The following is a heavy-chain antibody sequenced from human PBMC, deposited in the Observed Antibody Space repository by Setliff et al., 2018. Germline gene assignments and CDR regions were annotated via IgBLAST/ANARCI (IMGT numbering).Heavy chain of an antibody. CDR1: GFTFNSYS. V-gene: IGHV3-48*04. D-gene: IGHD3-10*01. J-gene: IGHJ6*02. Sequence: PGGSLRLSCAASGFTFNSYSMNWVRQAPGKGLEWVSSISSSGSTIYYADSVKGRFTISRDNAKNSLYLQMNSLRAEDTAVYYCARDLDYGSGRIDMDVWGQGTTVTVSS. CDR3: ARDLDYGSGRIDMDV. CDR2: ISSSGSTI.